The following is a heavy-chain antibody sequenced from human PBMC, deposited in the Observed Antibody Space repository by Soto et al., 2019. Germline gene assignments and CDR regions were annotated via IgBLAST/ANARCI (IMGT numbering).Heavy chain of an antibody. J-gene: IGHJ3*02. CDR3: ARERGYSGYDWFDAFDI. CDR2: MNPNSGNT. V-gene: IGHV1-8*01. Sequence: ASVKVSCKASGYTFTIYDINWVRQATGQGLEWMGWMNPNSGNTGYAQKFQGRVTMTRNTSISTAYMELSSLRSEDTAVYYCARERGYSGYDWFDAFDIWGQGTMVTVSS. D-gene: IGHD5-12*01. CDR1: GYTFTIYD.